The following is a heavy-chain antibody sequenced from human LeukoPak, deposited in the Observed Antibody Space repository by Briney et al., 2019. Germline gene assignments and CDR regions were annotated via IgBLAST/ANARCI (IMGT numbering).Heavy chain of an antibody. CDR3: AKDGRKVAAAGTFMDY. Sequence: GGSLRLSCAASGFTFSSYGMHWARQAPGKGLEWVAVISYDGSNKYYADSVKGRFTISRDNSKNTLYLQMNSLRAEDTAVYYCAKDGRKVAAAGTFMDYWGQGTLVTVSS. D-gene: IGHD6-13*01. CDR1: GFTFSSYG. V-gene: IGHV3-30*18. CDR2: ISYDGSNK. J-gene: IGHJ4*02.